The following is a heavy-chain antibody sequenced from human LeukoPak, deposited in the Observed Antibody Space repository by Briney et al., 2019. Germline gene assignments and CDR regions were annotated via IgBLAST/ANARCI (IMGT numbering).Heavy chain of an antibody. V-gene: IGHV4-34*01. CDR2: INHSGST. CDR1: IDSFCNYH. J-gene: IGHJ4*02. D-gene: IGHD3-16*02. CDR3: AGLVWGSYRHD. Sequence: SETLSLTCAVYIDSFCNYHWSWIRQPPGKGLEWIGEINHSGSTNYNPSLKSRVTISVDTSKNQFSLKLSSVTAADTAVYYCAGLVWGSYRHDWGQGTLVTVSS.